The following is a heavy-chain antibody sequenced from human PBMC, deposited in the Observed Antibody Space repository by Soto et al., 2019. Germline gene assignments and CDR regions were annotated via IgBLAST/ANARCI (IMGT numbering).Heavy chain of an antibody. CDR1: GGSTTSADYY. CDR3: ARMGLHLGELSRNWFDP. CDR2: IYSSGTT. V-gene: IGHV4-30-4*02. Sequence: PSDTLSLTCTISGGSTTSADYYWAWIRQFPGKGLEWIAYIYSSGTTHYNPSLKSRATISLDTSNSQFSLEVKSATAADTAVYYCARMGLHLGELSRNWFDPWGQGSLVTVSS. J-gene: IGHJ5*02. D-gene: IGHD3-16*02.